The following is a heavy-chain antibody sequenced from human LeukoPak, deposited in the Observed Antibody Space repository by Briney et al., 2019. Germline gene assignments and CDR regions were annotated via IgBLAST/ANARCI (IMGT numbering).Heavy chain of an antibody. CDR1: GYSFPIYW. CDR3: ARLKRDGYNFDY. D-gene: IGHD5-24*01. V-gene: IGHV5-10-1*01. J-gene: IGHJ4*02. CDR2: IDPSDSYT. Sequence: GESLKISCKGSGYSFPIYWISWVRQMPGKGLEWMGRIDPSDSYTNYSPSSQGHVTISAHKSISTAYLQWSSLRASDTAIYYCARLKRDGYNFDYWGQGTLVTVSS.